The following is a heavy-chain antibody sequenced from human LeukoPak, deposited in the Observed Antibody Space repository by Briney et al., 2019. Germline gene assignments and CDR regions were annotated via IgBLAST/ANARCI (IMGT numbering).Heavy chain of an antibody. Sequence: GGSLRLSCAASGFTFSSYSMNWVRQAPGKVLEWVSSISSSSSYIYYADSVKGRFTISRDNAKNSLYLQMNSLRAEDTAVYYCARDAHYYDFWSGYYIDYWGQGTLVTVSS. CDR2: ISSSSSYI. CDR1: GFTFSSYS. D-gene: IGHD3-3*01. J-gene: IGHJ4*02. CDR3: ARDAHYYDFWSGYYIDY. V-gene: IGHV3-21*01.